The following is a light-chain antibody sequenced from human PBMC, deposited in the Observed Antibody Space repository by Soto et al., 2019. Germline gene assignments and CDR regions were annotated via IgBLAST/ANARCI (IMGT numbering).Light chain of an antibody. CDR1: QSVSNY. CDR3: QQRSIWPWT. J-gene: IGKJ1*01. V-gene: IGKV3-11*01. CDR2: DAS. Sequence: EIVLTQSPATLSLSPGERATLSCWASQSVSNYFVWYQQKPGQAPRLLIYDASKRATGIPARFSGSGSGTDFTLTITSIETAHFAVYYCQQRSIWPWTFGQGTKVDIK.